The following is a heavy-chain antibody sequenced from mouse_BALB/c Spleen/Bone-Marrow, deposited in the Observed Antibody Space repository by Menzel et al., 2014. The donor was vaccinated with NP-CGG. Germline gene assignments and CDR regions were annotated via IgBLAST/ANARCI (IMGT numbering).Heavy chain of an antibody. CDR1: GFNVXDTY. CDR2: IDPANGNT. CDR3: ARWEYYAMDY. V-gene: IGHV14-3*02. D-gene: IGHD4-1*01. Sequence: VQLQQSGAELVKPGVSVKLSCTASGFNVXDTYMHWVKQRPEQGLEWIGRIDPANGNTKYDPKFQGKATIAADTSSSTAYLQVSSLTSEDSAVYYCARWEYYAMDYWDQGTSVTVSS. J-gene: IGHJ4*01.